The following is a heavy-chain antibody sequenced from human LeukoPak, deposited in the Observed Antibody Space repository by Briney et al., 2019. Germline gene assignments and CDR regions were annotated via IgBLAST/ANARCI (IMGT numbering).Heavy chain of an antibody. D-gene: IGHD1-1*01. CDR2: IYYSGST. CDR3: ASLKNVDFFDY. V-gene: IGHV4-30-2*03. CDR1: GGSISSGGYS. J-gene: IGHJ4*02. Sequence: PSETLSLTCAVSGGSISSGGYSWSWIRQPPGKGLEWIGYIYYSGSTYYNPSLKSRVTISVDTSKNQFSLKLSSVTATDTAVHYCASLKNVDFFDYWGQGTLVTVSS.